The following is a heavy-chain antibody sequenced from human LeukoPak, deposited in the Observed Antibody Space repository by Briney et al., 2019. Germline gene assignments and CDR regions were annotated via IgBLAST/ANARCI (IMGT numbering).Heavy chain of an antibody. CDR3: ARGGIYRSGWYRGAFDV. D-gene: IGHD6-19*01. CDR2: IDHSGIT. V-gene: IGHV4-34*01. Sequence: PSETLSLTCGVYGVSFSGYFWNWIRQPPGKGLEWIGEIDHSGITNYNPSLKSRVTISIDTSNNQFSLRLSSVTAADTAVYYCARGGIYRSGWYRGAFDVWGQGTTVTVS. CDR1: GVSFSGYF. J-gene: IGHJ3*01.